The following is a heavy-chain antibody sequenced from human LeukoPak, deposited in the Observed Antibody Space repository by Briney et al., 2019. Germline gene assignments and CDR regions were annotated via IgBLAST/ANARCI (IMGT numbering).Heavy chain of an antibody. CDR2: IYTTGST. D-gene: IGHD3-16*01. Sequence: SETVSLTCTVSHGSISSGNYYWSWIRQPAGKGLEWIGRIYTTGSTNYNPSLKSRVTISVDTSTNQFSLKLSSVTAADTAVYYCAGPGGDAFDIWGQGTMVTVSS. J-gene: IGHJ3*02. V-gene: IGHV4-61*02. CDR1: HGSISSGNYY. CDR3: AGPGGDAFDI.